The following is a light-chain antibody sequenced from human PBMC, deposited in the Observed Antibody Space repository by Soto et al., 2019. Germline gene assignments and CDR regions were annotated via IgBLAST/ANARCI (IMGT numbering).Light chain of an antibody. J-gene: IGKJ2*01. CDR2: RAS. V-gene: IGKV1-5*03. Sequence: DIQMTQAPSTLSASVGDRVSITCRASQSISTCLAWYQQKPGRAPQALIYRASSLESGVPSRFSGSGSGTGFTLTISSLLPDDFATYYCQQYNEYPYTFGQGTKLEIK. CDR3: QQYNEYPYT. CDR1: QSISTC.